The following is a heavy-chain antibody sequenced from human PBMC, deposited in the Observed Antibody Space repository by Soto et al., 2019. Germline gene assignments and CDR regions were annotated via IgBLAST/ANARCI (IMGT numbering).Heavy chain of an antibody. CDR2: ISAYNGNT. J-gene: IGHJ3*02. D-gene: IGHD3-3*01. CDR1: GYTFTSYG. Sequence: GASLKVSCKASGYTFTSYGISWVRQAPGQGLEWMGWISAYNGNTNYAQKLQGRVTMTTDTSTSTAYMELRSLRSDDTAVYYCARDGAKDYGFWSGYYFSADAFDIWRQGTMVTVSS. CDR3: ARDGAKDYGFWSGYYFSADAFDI. V-gene: IGHV1-18*01.